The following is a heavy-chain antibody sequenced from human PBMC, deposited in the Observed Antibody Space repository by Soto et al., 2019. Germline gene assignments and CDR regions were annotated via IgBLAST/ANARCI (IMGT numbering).Heavy chain of an antibody. CDR1: GFSLSNARMG. J-gene: IGHJ6*02. CDR2: IFSNDEK. D-gene: IGHD6-13*01. CDR3: ARIEKLYSSSWGYYYGMDV. Sequence: QVTLKESGPVLVKPTETLTLTCTVSGFSLSNARMGVSWIRQPPGKALEWLAHIFSNDEKSYSTSLKSRLTISKDTSKSQVVLTMTNMDPVDTATYYCARIEKLYSSSWGYYYGMDVWGQGTTVTVSS. V-gene: IGHV2-26*01.